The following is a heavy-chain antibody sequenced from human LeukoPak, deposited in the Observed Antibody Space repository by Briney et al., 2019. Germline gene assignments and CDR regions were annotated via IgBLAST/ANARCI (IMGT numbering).Heavy chain of an antibody. CDR2: IYSGGST. CDR3: AKESQLRTNYYDSSGYYYGDGIDY. V-gene: IGHV3-53*05. CDR1: GFTVSSNY. D-gene: IGHD3-22*01. Sequence: PGGSLRLSCAASGFTVSSNYMSWVRQAPGKGLERVSVIYSGGSTYYADSVKGRFTISRDNSKNSLYLQMNSLRAEDTALYYCAKESQLRTNYYDSSGYYYGDGIDYWGQGTLVTVSS. J-gene: IGHJ4*02.